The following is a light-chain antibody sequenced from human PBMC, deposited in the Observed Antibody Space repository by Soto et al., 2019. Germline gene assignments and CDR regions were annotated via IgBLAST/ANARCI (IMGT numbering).Light chain of an antibody. J-gene: IGLJ1*01. CDR1: SSDVGGYDY. CDR3: SSYTTRSLYV. Sequence: QSALTQPASVSGSLGQSITISCTGTSSDVGGYDYVSWYRQHPGKVPKLIIYEVNKRPSGVSNRFSGSKSANTASLTISGLQAEDEAEYFCSSYTTRSLYVFGTGTKLTVL. CDR2: EVN. V-gene: IGLV2-14*01.